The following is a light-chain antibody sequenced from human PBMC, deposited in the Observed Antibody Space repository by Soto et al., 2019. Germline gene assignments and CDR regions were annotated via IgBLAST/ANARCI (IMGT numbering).Light chain of an antibody. CDR1: SSDVGAYNF. CDR3: SSYTSMTTLV. J-gene: IGLJ1*01. Sequence: QSALTQPASVSGSPGQSITISCTGTSSDVGAYNFVSWHQQHPGKAPKLMIYEVSNRPSGVSNRFSGSKSGNTASLTISGLQAEDEADYYCSSYTSMTTLVFGTGTKLTVL. V-gene: IGLV2-14*01. CDR2: EVS.